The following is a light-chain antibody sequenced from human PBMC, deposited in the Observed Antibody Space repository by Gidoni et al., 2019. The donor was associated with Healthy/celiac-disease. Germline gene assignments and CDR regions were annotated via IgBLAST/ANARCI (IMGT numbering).Light chain of an antibody. CDR2: NAS. CDR3: QQYNSYSYT. J-gene: IGKJ2*01. CDR1: QSISSW. Sequence: DIQMSQSPSTLSASVGDRDNITCRASQSISSWLAWYQQKPGKAPKLLIYNASSLESGVPSRFSGSGSGTEFTLTISSLQPDDFATYYCQQYNSYSYTFGQGTKLEIK. V-gene: IGKV1-5*03.